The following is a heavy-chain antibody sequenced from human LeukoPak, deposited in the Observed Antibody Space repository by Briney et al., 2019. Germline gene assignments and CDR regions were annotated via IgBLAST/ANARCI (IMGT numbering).Heavy chain of an antibody. J-gene: IGHJ4*02. Sequence: PGGSLRLSCAASGFTFSSDRMNWVRQGPGKGLEWVSYISTSDSTIYYADSVKGRFTISRDNAKNSLYLQMNSLRAEDTAVYYCARGTSTIDYWGQGTLVTVSS. CDR2: ISTSDSTI. CDR3: ARGTSTIDY. CDR1: GFTFSSDR. V-gene: IGHV3-48*01. D-gene: IGHD5/OR15-5a*01.